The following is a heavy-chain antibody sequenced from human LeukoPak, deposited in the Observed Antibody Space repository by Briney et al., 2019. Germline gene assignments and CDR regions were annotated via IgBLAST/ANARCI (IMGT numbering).Heavy chain of an antibody. CDR2: IYTSGST. Sequence: SETLSLTCTVSGGSLSSGSYYWSWIRQPAGKGLEWIGRIYTSGSTNYNPSLKSRVTISVDTSKNQFSLKLSSVTAADTAVYYCARDYGGATDYWGQGTLVTVSS. CDR1: GGSLSSGSYY. J-gene: IGHJ4*02. D-gene: IGHD1-26*01. V-gene: IGHV4-61*02. CDR3: ARDYGGATDY.